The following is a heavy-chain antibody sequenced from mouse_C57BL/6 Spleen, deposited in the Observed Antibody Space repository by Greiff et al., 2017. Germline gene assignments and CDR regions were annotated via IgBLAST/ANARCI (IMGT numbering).Heavy chain of an antibody. CDR2: ISSGSGTI. Sequence: EVHLVESGGGLVKPGGSLKLSCAASGFTFSDYGMHWVRQAPEKGLEGVAYISSGSGTITYADTWKGRFTISRDNAKNTLFLKMTSLRSEDTAMYYCARVHYGTPGYWGQGTTLTVSS. V-gene: IGHV5-17*01. CDR1: GFTFSDYG. CDR3: ARVHYGTPGY. D-gene: IGHD1-1*01. J-gene: IGHJ2*01.